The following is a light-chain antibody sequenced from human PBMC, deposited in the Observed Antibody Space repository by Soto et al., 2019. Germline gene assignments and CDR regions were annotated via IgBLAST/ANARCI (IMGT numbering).Light chain of an antibody. CDR1: QSVSSN. V-gene: IGKV3-15*01. CDR3: QQYKNWPT. Sequence: EIVMTQSPATLSVSPGERATLSCRASQSVSSNLAWYQQKPGQAPRLLIYGASTRATGIPARFSGSGSGTDFTLTISSLQSEDFAVYYCQQYKNWPTFGQGTQLEIK. CDR2: GAS. J-gene: IGKJ5*01.